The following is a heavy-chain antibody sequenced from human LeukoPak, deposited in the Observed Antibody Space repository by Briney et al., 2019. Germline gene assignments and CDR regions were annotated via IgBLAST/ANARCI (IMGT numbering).Heavy chain of an antibody. Sequence: SVKVSCKASGGTFSTYAISWVRQAPGQGLEWMGGIIPFFGTVNYAQKSQGRVTITADESTSTAYMELSSLRSEDTAVYYCARVVTGTMGAFDIWGQGTMVTVSS. D-gene: IGHD1-20*01. CDR3: ARVVTGTMGAFDI. CDR1: GGTFSTYA. J-gene: IGHJ3*02. V-gene: IGHV1-69*01. CDR2: IIPFFGTV.